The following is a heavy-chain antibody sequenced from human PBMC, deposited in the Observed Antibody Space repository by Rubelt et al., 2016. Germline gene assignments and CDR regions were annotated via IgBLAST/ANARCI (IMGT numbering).Heavy chain of an antibody. V-gene: IGHV4-31*03. J-gene: IGHJ4*02. CDR3: ARKGRSSVGHFDD. CDR2: ISYSGKT. CDR1: GGSISSSSDY. Sequence: GAGLVKPSETLSLTCTVSGGSISSSSDYWGWIRQPPGKGLEWIGYISYSGKTSYSPSLKSRIVISVDTSENQFSLKVSSVTAADTAVYYCARKGRSSVGHFDDWGQGILVTVSS.